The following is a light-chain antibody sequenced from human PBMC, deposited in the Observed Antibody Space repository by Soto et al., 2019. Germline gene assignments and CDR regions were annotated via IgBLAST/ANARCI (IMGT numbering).Light chain of an antibody. Sequence: IQMTQSPSSLSASVGDSLTITCRASQYISTYLNWYQQKPGKAPKLLIYVASNLQSGVPARFRGSGSGTDFTLTISSLQPEDIATYYCQESYSTSFGQGTKVDIK. V-gene: IGKV1-39*01. J-gene: IGKJ1*01. CDR2: VAS. CDR3: QESYSTS. CDR1: QYISTY.